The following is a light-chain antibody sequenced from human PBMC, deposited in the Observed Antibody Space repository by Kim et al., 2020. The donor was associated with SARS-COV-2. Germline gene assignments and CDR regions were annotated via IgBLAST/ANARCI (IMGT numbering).Light chain of an antibody. Sequence: EIVLTQSPVTLSLSPGERATLSCRASQSVSNYLIWYQQKPGQAPRLLIYDASKRATDIPARFSGSGSGTDFTLTISSLEPEDFAVYYCQQRASWPITFGQGTRLEIK. V-gene: IGKV3-11*01. J-gene: IGKJ5*01. CDR1: QSVSNY. CDR3: QQRASWPIT. CDR2: DAS.